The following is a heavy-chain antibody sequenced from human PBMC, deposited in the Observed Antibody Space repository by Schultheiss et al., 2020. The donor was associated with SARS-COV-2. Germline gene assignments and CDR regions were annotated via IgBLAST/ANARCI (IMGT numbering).Heavy chain of an antibody. D-gene: IGHD2-2*01. CDR1: GGSFSGYY. V-gene: IGHV4-34*01. CDR2: INHSGST. J-gene: IGHJ4*02. Sequence: SQTLSLTCAVYGGSFSGYYWSWIRQPPGKGLEWIGEINHSGSTNYNPSLKSRVTISVDTSKNQFSLKLSSVTAADTAVYYCARSTFFWGQGTLVTVSS. CDR3: ARSTFF.